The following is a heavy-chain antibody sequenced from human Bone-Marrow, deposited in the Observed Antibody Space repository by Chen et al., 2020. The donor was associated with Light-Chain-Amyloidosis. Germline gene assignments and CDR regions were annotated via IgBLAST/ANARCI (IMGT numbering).Heavy chain of an antibody. Sequence: QVQLQESGPGLVKPSETLSLTCTVSGGSISNYYWSWIRQPPGEGLEWIGYIQNSGTIRYNPPLRGGVPIPVATPKTQFSLRLGSVTAADTAVYYWAGDPRGVWGYGWDVWGKGTRVPVSS. J-gene: IGHJ6*04. CDR2: IQNSGTI. CDR3: AGDPRGVWGYGWDV. V-gene: IGHV4-59*01. D-gene: IGHD3-16*01. CDR1: GGSISNYY.